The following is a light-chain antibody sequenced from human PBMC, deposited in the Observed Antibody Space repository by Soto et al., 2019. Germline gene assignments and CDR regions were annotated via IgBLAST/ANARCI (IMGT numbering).Light chain of an antibody. CDR3: QQYKSWPYT. Sequence: EIVLTQSPATLSLSPGERVTLSCGASQSITSTSIAWYQQKPGQAPRLLMFGASTRATGIPARLSGSGSGTDFTLTITGLQSEDFAVYYCQQYKSWPYTFGQGTKV. CDR1: QSITST. J-gene: IGKJ2*01. V-gene: IGKV3-15*01. CDR2: GAS.